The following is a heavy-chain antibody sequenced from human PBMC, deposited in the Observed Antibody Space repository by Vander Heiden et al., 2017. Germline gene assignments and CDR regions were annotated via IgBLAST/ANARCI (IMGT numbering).Heavy chain of an antibody. CDR1: GFTFSSSS. Sequence: EVQLVESGGGLVKPGGSLRLSCAASGFTFSSSSMNWVRQAPGKGLEWVSSISSSSSYIYYADSVKGRFTISRDNAKNSLYLQMNSLRAEDTAVYYCAREVSNDSSGYLNWFDPWGQGTLVTVSS. D-gene: IGHD3-22*01. CDR2: ISSSSSYI. J-gene: IGHJ5*02. CDR3: AREVSNDSSGYLNWFDP. V-gene: IGHV3-21*01.